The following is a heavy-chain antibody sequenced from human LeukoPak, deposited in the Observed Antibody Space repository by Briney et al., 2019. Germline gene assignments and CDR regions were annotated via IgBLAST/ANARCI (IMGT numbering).Heavy chain of an antibody. CDR3: ARAGTVAFYI. D-gene: IGHD6-13*01. J-gene: IGHJ3*02. Sequence: GGSLRLSCATSGFTFSRYNMNWVRQAPGKGLEWVSSITSSSIYKYYADSMKGRFTISRDNAKNSLYLQMDSLRAEDTAVYYCARAGTVAFYIWGQGTMVTVSS. V-gene: IGHV3-21*01. CDR1: GFTFSRYN. CDR2: ITSSSIYK.